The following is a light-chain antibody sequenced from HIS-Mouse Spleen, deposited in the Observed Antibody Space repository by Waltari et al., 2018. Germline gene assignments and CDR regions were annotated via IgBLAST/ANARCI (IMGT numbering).Light chain of an antibody. J-gene: IGLJ2*01. V-gene: IGLV2-8*01. Sequence: QSALTQPPSASGSPGPSVTIPCPVTSRDVGGYNSASWYPQPPGKAPKLMIYEVSKRPSGVPDRFSGSKSGNTASLTVSGLQAEDEADYYCSSYAGSNNFVVFGGGTKLTVL. CDR1: SRDVGGYNS. CDR3: SSYAGSNNFVV. CDR2: EVS.